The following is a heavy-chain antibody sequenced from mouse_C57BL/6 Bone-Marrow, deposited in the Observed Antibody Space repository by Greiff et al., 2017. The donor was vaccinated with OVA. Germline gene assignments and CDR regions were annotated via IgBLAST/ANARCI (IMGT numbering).Heavy chain of an antibody. CDR2: IDPEDGET. V-gene: IGHV14-2*01. CDR3: ARKDSNYRAWFAY. Sequence: EVQLQQSGAELVKPGASVKLSCTASGFNIKDYYMHWVKQRTEQGLEWIGRIDPEDGETKYAPKFPGKATITADTSSNTAYLHLSSLTSEDTAVYYCARKDSNYRAWFAYWGQGTLVTVSA. CDR1: GFNIKDYY. D-gene: IGHD2-5*01. J-gene: IGHJ3*01.